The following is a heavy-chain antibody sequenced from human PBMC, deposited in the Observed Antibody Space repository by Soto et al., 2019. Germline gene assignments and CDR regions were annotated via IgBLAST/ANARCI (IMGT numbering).Heavy chain of an antibody. CDR2: IPYSGST. J-gene: IGHJ4*02. CDR3: ARHYCSGGGCYYFGY. CDR1: GGSISSYY. Sequence: QVQLQESGPGLVKSSETLSLTCTVSGGSISSYYWSWIRQPPGKGLEWIGFIPYSGSTNYNPSLKSLVTISVDTSKNQFSLTLTSVTATDTAVYFCARHYCSGGGCYYFGYWGQGTLVTVSS. V-gene: IGHV4-59*08. D-gene: IGHD2-15*01.